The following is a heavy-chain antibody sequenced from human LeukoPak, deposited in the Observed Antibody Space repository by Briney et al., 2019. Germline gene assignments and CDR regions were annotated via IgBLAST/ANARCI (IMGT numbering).Heavy chain of an antibody. CDR1: GGSFSYYY. CDR2: INHSRST. J-gene: IGHJ4*02. D-gene: IGHD2-21*02. CDR3: ARGGFYCGDDGYVDY. Sequence: PSETLFLTCAVYGGSFSYYYWSWIRQPPEKGLEWIGEINHSRSTNYNPSLKSRVTISVDTSKNQFSLKLSSVTAADTAVYYCARGGFYCGDDGYVDYWSQGNLVTISS. V-gene: IGHV4-34*01.